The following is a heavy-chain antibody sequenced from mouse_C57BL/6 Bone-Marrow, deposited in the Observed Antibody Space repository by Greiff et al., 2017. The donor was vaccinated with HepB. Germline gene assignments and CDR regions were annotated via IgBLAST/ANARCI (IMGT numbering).Heavy chain of an antibody. Sequence: EVHLVESGPGLVKPSQTVFLTCTVTGISITTGNYRWSWIRQFPGNKLEWIGYIYYSGTITYNPSLTSRTPITRDTPKNQFVLEMNSLTAEDTATYYCARERINTVVPYGYFDVGGTGTTVTVSA. V-gene: IGHV3-5*01. CDR2: IYYSGTI. J-gene: IGHJ1*03. CDR1: GISITTGNYR. D-gene: IGHD1-1*01. CDR3: ARERINTVVPYGYFDV.